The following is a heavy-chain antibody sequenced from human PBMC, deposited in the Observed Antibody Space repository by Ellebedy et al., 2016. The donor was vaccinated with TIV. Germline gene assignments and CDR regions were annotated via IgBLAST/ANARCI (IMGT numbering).Heavy chain of an antibody. J-gene: IGHJ3*01. Sequence: PSETLSLTCTVSGGSISSSVSYWGWIRQAPGTGLAWIGTIYYSGTTYFNPSLKSRVTMSVDTSKNQFSLQLSSVTAADTAMYYCVRQGGDTMVRGVISDVFDFWGRGTMVTISS. D-gene: IGHD3-10*01. CDR2: IYYSGTT. V-gene: IGHV4-39*01. CDR1: GGSISSSVSY. CDR3: VRQGGDTMVRGVISDVFDF.